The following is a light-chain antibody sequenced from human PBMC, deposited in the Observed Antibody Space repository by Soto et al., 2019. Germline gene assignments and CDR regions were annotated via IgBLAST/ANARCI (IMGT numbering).Light chain of an antibody. J-gene: IGLJ2*01. Sequence: QSVLTQPPSVSGAPGQRVTISRTGSSSNIGAGYDVHWYQQLPGTAPKLLIYGNTNRPSGVSDRFSGSKSGTSASLVITGLQAEDEADYYCQSYDSSLRGVFGGGTKLTVL. CDR3: QSYDSSLRGV. V-gene: IGLV1-40*01. CDR2: GNT. CDR1: SSNIGAGYD.